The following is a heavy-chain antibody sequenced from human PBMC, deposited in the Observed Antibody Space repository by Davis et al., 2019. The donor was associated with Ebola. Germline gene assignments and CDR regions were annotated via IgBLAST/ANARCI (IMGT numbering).Heavy chain of an antibody. J-gene: IGHJ6*03. CDR3: ARLDRDIVVVPAAIRSGSYYYYMDV. Sequence: KVSCKGCGYSFTSYWIGWVRQMPGKGLEWMGIIYPGDSDTRYSPSFQGQVTISADKSISTAYLQWSSLKASDTAMYYCARLDRDIVVVPAAIRSGSYYYYMDVWGKGTTVTVSS. CDR2: IYPGDSDT. D-gene: IGHD2-2*02. CDR1: GYSFTSYW. V-gene: IGHV5-51*01.